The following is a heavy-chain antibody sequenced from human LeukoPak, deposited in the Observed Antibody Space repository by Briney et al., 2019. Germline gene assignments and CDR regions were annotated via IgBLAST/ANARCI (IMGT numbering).Heavy chain of an antibody. CDR1: GFTFSSYW. J-gene: IGHJ4*02. D-gene: IGHD4-17*01. V-gene: IGHV3-7*01. Sequence: GGSLRLSCAASGFTFSSYWMSWVRQAPGKGLEWVANIKQDGSEKYYVDSVKGRFTISRDNAKNSLYLQMNSLRAEDTAVYYCARDSETVTTHAFDYWGQGTLVTVSS. CDR2: IKQDGSEK. CDR3: ARDSETVTTHAFDY.